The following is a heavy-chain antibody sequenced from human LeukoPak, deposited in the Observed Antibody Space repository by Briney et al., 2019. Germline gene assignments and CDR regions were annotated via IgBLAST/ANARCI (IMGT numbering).Heavy chain of an antibody. Sequence: PSETLSLTCTVSGGSISSNYWTWIRQPPGKGLEWIGYIYYSGITNYNPSLKSRVTISVDTSKNQFSLKLSSVTAADTAVYYCARDEVVINPWGQGTLVTVSS. V-gene: IGHV4-59*12. CDR2: IYYSGIT. CDR1: GGSISSNY. CDR3: ARDEVVINP. D-gene: IGHD3-22*01. J-gene: IGHJ5*02.